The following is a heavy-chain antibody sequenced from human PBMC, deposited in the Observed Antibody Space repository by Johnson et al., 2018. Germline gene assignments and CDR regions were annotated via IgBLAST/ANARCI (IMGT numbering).Heavy chain of an antibody. CDR2: IGTAGDT. D-gene: IGHD3-22*01. CDR3: ARDRGSYDSTTPSAFDI. CDR1: GFTFSSYA. V-gene: IGHV3-13*01. J-gene: IGHJ3*02. Sequence: VQLVESGGGLVQPGGSLRLSCAASGFTFSSYAMSWVRQAPGKGLEWVSAIGTAGDTYYPGAVKGRFTIARENAKNSLYLQMNSLRAGDTAVYYCARDRGSYDSTTPSAFDIWGQGTMVTVSS.